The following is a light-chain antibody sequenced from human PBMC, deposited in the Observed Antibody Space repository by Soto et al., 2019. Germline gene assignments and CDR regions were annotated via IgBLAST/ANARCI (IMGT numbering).Light chain of an antibody. J-gene: IGLJ1*01. V-gene: IGLV2-23*02. CDR3: CSSGGSPTYV. Sequence: QSVLTQPASVSGSPGQSITISCTGTSSDVGGYNYISWYQQHPGKVPKLLIYEVNNRPSGVSNRFSGSKSGNTASLTISGLKVEDEADYYCCSSGGSPTYVFGTGTKLTVL. CDR1: SSDVGGYNY. CDR2: EVN.